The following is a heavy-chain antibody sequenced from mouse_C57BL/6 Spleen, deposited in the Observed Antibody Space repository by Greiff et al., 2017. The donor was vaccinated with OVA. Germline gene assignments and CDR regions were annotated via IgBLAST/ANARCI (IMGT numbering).Heavy chain of an antibody. CDR1: GFTFSNYW. V-gene: IGHV6-3*01. J-gene: IGHJ2*01. CDR3: TYNYYYDY. CDR2: IRLKSDNYAT. Sequence: DVKLQESGGGLVQPGGSMKLSCVASGFTFSNYWMNWVRQSPEKGLEWVAQIRLKSDNYATHYAESVKGRFTISRDDSKSSVYLQMNNIRAEDTGIYYCTYNYYYDYWGQGTTLTVSS. D-gene: IGHD1-3*01.